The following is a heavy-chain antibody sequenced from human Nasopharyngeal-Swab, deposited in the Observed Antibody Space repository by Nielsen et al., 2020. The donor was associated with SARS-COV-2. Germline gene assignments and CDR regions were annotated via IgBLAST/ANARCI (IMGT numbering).Heavy chain of an antibody. CDR1: GSTSSNYW. CDR3: TTRIVLGVSSLI. D-gene: IGHD3-16*01. Sequence: GGSLRPSCTGSGSTSSNYWIGWVRQMPGKGLEWMGIIYPGDSDTRYSPSFQGQVTISADKSISTAYLQWSSLKASDTAMYYCTTRIVLGVSSLIWGQGTMVTVSS. J-gene: IGHJ3*02. CDR2: IYPGDSDT. V-gene: IGHV5-51*01.